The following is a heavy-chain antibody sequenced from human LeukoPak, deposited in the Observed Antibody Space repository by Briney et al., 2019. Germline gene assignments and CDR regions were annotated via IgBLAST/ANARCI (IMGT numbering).Heavy chain of an antibody. Sequence: SESLSLTCAVSGYSIGSGFYWAGIWQPPGQGLEWLGSIFHSGSTYYNPSLKSRVTISVDTSKNQFSLKLSSVTAADTALYYCARASGSYGAGSYYYSGMDVWGKGTTVTVSS. CDR2: IFHSGST. J-gene: IGHJ6*04. V-gene: IGHV4-38-2*01. CDR1: GYSIGSGFY. CDR3: ARASGSYGAGSYYYSGMDV. D-gene: IGHD3-10*01.